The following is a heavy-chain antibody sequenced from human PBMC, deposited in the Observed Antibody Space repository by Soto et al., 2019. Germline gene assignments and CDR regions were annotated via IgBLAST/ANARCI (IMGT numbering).Heavy chain of an antibody. CDR1: GGTFSSYA. Sequence: QVQLVQSGAEVKKPGSSVKVSCKASGGTFSSYAISWVRQAPGQGLEWMGGIIPIFGTANYAQKFQGRVTITSDASTSTAYIELSRRRSEDPAVYYCARGGGYDSAPSFDYWGQGTLVTVSS. CDR2: IIPIFGTA. J-gene: IGHJ4*02. V-gene: IGHV1-69*05. CDR3: ARGGGYDSAPSFDY. D-gene: IGHD5-12*01.